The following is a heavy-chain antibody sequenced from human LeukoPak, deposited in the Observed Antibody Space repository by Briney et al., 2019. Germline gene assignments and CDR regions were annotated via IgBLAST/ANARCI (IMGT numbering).Heavy chain of an antibody. CDR2: INSDGRSK. J-gene: IGHJ6*04. V-gene: IGHV3-74*01. CDR1: GFTFISFW. CDR3: ARDLNV. Sequence: PGGSLRFSGAASGFTFISFWMHWAPQAPGKGLMWFSGINSDGRSKTYTDSVKGGFTISRDNAKNTLYLQMNSLRAEDTAVYYCARDLNVWGEGTTVTVSS.